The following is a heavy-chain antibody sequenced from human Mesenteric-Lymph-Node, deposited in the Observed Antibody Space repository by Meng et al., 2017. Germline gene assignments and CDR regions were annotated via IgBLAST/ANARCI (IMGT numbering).Heavy chain of an antibody. CDR2: INEDGSST. Sequence: VRLVESWGGLVQPGESLRLSCAASGFTFNTYWMHWVRQVPGKGLVWVSRINEDGSSTSYADSVKGRFTISRDNAKNTLYLQMNSLRVEDTAVYYCARGYRDYWSQGTLVTVSS. J-gene: IGHJ4*02. V-gene: IGHV3-74*01. CDR1: GFTFNTYW. D-gene: IGHD1-14*01. CDR3: ARGYRDY.